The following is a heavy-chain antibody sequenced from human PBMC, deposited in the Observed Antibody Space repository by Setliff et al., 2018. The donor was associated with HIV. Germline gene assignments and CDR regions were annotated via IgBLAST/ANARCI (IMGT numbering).Heavy chain of an antibody. CDR3: ARVARGGHSSRWYYFDY. V-gene: IGHV4-61*02. CDR1: GGSISSGSYY. CDR2: IYTSGST. J-gene: IGHJ4*02. D-gene: IGHD6-13*01. Sequence: SETLSLTCTVYGGSISSGSYYWSWIRQPAGKGLEWIGRIYTSGSTKYNPSLKSQVTISVDTSKNQFSLKVSSVTAADTAVYYCARVARGGHSSRWYYFDYWGQGTLVTVSS.